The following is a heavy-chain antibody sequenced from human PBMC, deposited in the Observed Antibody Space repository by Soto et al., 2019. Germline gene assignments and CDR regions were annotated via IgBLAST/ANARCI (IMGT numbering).Heavy chain of an antibody. J-gene: IGHJ1*01. V-gene: IGHV2-5*02. CDR1: GFSFRTSGVG. CDR3: AQRWGGYGVVTTFKH. D-gene: IGHD3-3*01. Sequence: SGPTLVNPTQTLTLTCTFSGFSFRTSGVGVGWIRQPPGKALEWLALIYWDDDRRYSPSLKDRLTITKDTSKSQVVLTMTNVDTADTGTYYRAQRWGGYGVVTTFKHWGQGIPVTVSS. CDR2: IYWDDDR.